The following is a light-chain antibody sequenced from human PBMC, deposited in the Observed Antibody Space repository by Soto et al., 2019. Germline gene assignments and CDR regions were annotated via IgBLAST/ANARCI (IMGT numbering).Light chain of an antibody. CDR2: GAS. V-gene: IGKV3-15*01. CDR3: QQHSAWPLT. J-gene: IGKJ4*01. Sequence: EIVMTQSTATLSVSPGERATLFCRASQSVRSNFLAWYQQKPGQAPSLLIYGASIRATGIPARFSGSGSGTEFTLTINSLQSEDFAVYYCQQHSAWPLTFGGGTKVEIK. CDR1: QSVRSN.